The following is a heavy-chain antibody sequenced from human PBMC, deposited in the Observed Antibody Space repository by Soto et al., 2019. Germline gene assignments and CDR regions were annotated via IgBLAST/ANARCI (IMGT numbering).Heavy chain of an antibody. CDR3: AHRVVWRPSDWSLGWFDP. D-gene: IGHD3-9*01. Sequence: QITLKESGPTLMKPTQTLTLTCTFSGFSLSTSGVGVGWVRQPPGKALEWLALIYWDDDKRYNPSLRSRLAIFQDTPKNLVVLIMTNMDPEDTATYYCAHRVVWRPSDWSLGWFDPWGHGTLVTVSS. J-gene: IGHJ5*02. CDR2: IYWDDDK. CDR1: GFSLSTSGVG. V-gene: IGHV2-5*02.